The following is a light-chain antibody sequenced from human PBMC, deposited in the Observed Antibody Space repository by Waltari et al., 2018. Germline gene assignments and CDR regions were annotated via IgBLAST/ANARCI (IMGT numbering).Light chain of an antibody. Sequence: EIVFTQSPGTASLSPGERATLSCRASPSVGSSSLAWYQQKPGQAPRLVIYRASRRATGIPDRFSGSGSGTDFSLTISRLEPEDFAVYYCQQHGTLPATFGQGTKVEIK. CDR1: PSVGSSS. J-gene: IGKJ1*01. V-gene: IGKV3-20*01. CDR2: RAS. CDR3: QQHGTLPAT.